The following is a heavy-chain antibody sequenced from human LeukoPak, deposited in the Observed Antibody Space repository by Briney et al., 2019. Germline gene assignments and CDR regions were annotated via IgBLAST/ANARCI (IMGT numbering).Heavy chain of an antibody. CDR2: IKQDGSEK. Sequence: GGSLRLSCAAPGFTFSSYWMSWARQAPGKGLEWVANIKQDGSEKYYVDSVKGRFTISRDNAKNSLYLQMNSLRAEDTAVYYCAREGISYGSGSYSFDYWGQGTLVTVSS. J-gene: IGHJ4*02. CDR1: GFTFSSYW. V-gene: IGHV3-7*01. D-gene: IGHD3-10*01. CDR3: AREGISYGSGSYSFDY.